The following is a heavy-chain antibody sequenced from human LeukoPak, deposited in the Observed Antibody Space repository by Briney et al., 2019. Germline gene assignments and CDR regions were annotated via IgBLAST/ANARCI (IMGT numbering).Heavy chain of an antibody. J-gene: IGHJ4*02. V-gene: IGHV3-74*01. CDR2: INTDGSSP. CDR1: GFSINNYW. CDR3: AVQLGTLDY. Sequence: GGSLRLSCAASGFSINNYWMHWVRQAPGKGLVWVSRINTDGSSPNYADSVKGRFTISRDNAKNTLYLQMNSLRVEDTAVYYCAVQLGTLDYWGQGSPVTVSS. D-gene: IGHD5-18*01.